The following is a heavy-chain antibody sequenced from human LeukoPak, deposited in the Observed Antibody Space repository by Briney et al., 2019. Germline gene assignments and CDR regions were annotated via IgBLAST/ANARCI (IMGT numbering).Heavy chain of an antibody. CDR2: IWYDGSNK. J-gene: IGHJ6*02. D-gene: IGHD3-3*01. Sequence: GGSLRLSCAASGFTFSSYGMHWVRQAPGKGLEWVAVIWYDGSNKYYADSVKGRFTISRDNSKNTLYLQMNSLRAEDTAVYYCARDPLDDPKVYYYGMDVWGQGTTVTVSS. V-gene: IGHV3-33*01. CDR1: GFTFSSYG. CDR3: ARDPLDDPKVYYYGMDV.